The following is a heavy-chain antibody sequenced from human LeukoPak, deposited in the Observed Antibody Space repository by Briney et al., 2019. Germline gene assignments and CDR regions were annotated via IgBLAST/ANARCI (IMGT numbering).Heavy chain of an antibody. CDR3: AELGITMIGGV. D-gene: IGHD3-10*02. V-gene: IGHV3-7*01. Sequence: PGGSLRLSCAASGFTFSSYAMHWVRQAPGQGLEWVANINQDGSEKYYLDSAKGRFTISRDNAKNSLYLQMNSLRAEDTAVYYCAELGITMIGGVWGKGTTVTISS. CDR1: GFTFSSYA. CDR2: INQDGSEK. J-gene: IGHJ6*04.